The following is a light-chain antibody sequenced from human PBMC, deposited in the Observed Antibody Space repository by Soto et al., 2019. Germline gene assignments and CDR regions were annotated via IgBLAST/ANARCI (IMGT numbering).Light chain of an antibody. CDR2: GNN. CDR1: SSNIGAGYD. J-gene: IGLJ3*02. CDR3: QSYDSSLSAGV. Sequence: QSVLTQPPSVSGAPGQRVTISCTGSSSNIGAGYDVHSYQQLPGTAPKLLIYGNNNRPSGVPDRFSGSKSGTSASLAITGLQAEDEADYYCQSYDSSLSAGVFGGGTKVTVL. V-gene: IGLV1-40*01.